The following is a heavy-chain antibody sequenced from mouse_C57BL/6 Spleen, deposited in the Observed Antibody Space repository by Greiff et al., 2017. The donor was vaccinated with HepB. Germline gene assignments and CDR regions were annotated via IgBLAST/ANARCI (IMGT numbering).Heavy chain of an antibody. CDR3: ARDSPWWFDV. V-gene: IGHV1-61*01. Sequence: VQLQQSGAELVRPGSSVKLSCKASGYTFTSYWMDWVKQRPGQGLEWIGNIYPSDSETHYNQKFKDKATLTVDKSSSTAYMQLSSLTSEDSAVYYCARDSPWWFDVWGTGTTVTVSA. D-gene: IGHD6-1*01. CDR1: GYTFTSYW. J-gene: IGHJ1*03. CDR2: IYPSDSET.